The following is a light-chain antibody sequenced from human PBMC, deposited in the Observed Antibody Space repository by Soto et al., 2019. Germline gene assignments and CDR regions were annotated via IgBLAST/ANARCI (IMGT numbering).Light chain of an antibody. J-gene: IGLJ1*01. CDR2: EDN. CDR3: SSVAGINIL. Sequence: QSVLTQPPSASGSPGQSVTISCTGTSSDVGAYNYVSWYQQHPGKAPKLMKSEDNKQPSGVPDRFSGSKSGNTASLTVSGLQAEDEADYYCSSVAGINILFGTGTKITV. V-gene: IGLV2-8*01. CDR1: SSDVGAYNY.